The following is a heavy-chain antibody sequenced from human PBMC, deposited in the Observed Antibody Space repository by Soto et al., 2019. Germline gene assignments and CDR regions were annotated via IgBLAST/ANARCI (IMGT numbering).Heavy chain of an antibody. V-gene: IGHV3-9*01. J-gene: IGHJ4*02. CDR3: AKSMASNLVGGLPDY. D-gene: IGHD3-16*01. Sequence: GGSLRLSCAASRFFFGDYAFHWVRQAPGKGLEWVAGIKTRGTEIAYADTVKGRFIISRDNAMNVLHLHMNSLRPGDTAVYYSAKSMASNLVGGLPDYWGQGTQVTVS. CDR1: RFFFGDYA. CDR2: IKTRGTEI.